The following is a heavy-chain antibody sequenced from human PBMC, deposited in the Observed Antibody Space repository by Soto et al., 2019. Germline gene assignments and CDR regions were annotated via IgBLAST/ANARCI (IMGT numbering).Heavy chain of an antibody. D-gene: IGHD2-2*01. CDR2: IRSKGYGGTT. Sequence: GGALRLSCTASGFTFRDYAMSLVRQAPGKGLEWVGYIRSKGYGGTTEYAAPVKGRFTTSRDDSKSIAYLQMNSLKTEDTAVYYCTREEDIVVVPAAFDYWGQGTLVTVSS. V-gene: IGHV3-49*04. J-gene: IGHJ4*02. CDR1: GFTFRDYA. CDR3: TREEDIVVVPAAFDY.